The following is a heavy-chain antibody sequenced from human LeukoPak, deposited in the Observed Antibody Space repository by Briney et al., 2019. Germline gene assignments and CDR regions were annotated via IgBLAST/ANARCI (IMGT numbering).Heavy chain of an antibody. CDR1: GYTFTTYT. J-gene: IGHJ5*02. Sequence: ASVKVSCKASGYTFTTYTMHWVRQAPGQRLEWMGWINTGNGNTKYSQKFQGRVTITRDTSASTAYMELSSLKASDTAMYYCARQGTAMAAFDPWGQGTLVTVSS. CDR3: ARQGTAMAAFDP. V-gene: IGHV1-3*04. D-gene: IGHD5-18*01. CDR2: INTGNGNT.